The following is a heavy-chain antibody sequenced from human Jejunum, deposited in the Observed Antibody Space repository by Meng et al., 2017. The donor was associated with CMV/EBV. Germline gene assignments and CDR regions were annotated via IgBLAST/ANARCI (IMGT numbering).Heavy chain of an antibody. CDR2: ISATGRST. Sequence: EVQRLGSGGGLVQPGGSLRLSCAASGFTFNDMSWVRQAPGKGLEWVSAISATGRSTYYADSVKGRFTISRDNSKNTLFLQVSSLRAEDTAIYYCAKDDRGVQSNWGQGTLVTVSS. V-gene: IGHV3-23*01. CDR1: GFTFND. D-gene: IGHD3-22*01. J-gene: IGHJ4*02. CDR3: AKDDRGVQSN.